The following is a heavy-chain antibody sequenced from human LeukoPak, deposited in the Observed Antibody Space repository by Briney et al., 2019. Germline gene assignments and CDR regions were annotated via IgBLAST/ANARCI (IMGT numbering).Heavy chain of an antibody. Sequence: SVKASCKASGGTFSSYAISWVRQAPGQGLEWMGGIIPIFGTANYAQKFQGRVTITADESTSTAYMELSSLRSEDTAVYYCARGPALSYGMDVWGQGTTVTVSS. CDR2: IIPIFGTA. D-gene: IGHD3-3*02. J-gene: IGHJ6*02. V-gene: IGHV1-69*13. CDR1: GGTFSSYA. CDR3: ARGPALSYGMDV.